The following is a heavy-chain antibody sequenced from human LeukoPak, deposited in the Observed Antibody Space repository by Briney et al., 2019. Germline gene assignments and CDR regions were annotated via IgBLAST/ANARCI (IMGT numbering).Heavy chain of an antibody. Sequence: SETLSLTCAVYGGSFSGYYWSWIRQPPGKGLEWIGEINHSGSTNYNPSLKSRVTISVDTSKNQFSLKLSSVTAADTAIYYCTRVAEGGTGGRLFDYWGQGTLVTVSS. CDR2: INHSGST. D-gene: IGHD1-26*01. CDR3: TRVAEGGTGGRLFDY. J-gene: IGHJ4*02. CDR1: GGSFSGYY. V-gene: IGHV4-34*01.